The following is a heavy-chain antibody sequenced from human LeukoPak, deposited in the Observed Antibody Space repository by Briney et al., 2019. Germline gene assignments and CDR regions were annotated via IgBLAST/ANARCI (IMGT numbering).Heavy chain of an antibody. V-gene: IGHV4-59*08. CDR3: ARQRSKLTGFVG. CDR2: IYYSGST. J-gene: IGHJ4*02. CDR1: GGSISSYY. D-gene: IGHD7-27*01. Sequence: SETLSLTCTVSGGSISSYYWSWIRQPPGKGLEWIGYIYYSGSTNYNPSLKSRVTISVDTSKNQFSLKLSSVTAADTAVYYCARQRSKLTGFVGWGQGTLVTVSS.